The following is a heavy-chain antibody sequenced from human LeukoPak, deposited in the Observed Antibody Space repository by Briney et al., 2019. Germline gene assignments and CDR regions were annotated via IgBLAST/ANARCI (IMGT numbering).Heavy chain of an antibody. CDR1: GFTLSNFA. Sequence: PGRSLRLSCAASGFTLSNFAMHWVRQAPGKGLEWVAVISYDGNNKYYADSVRGRFTISRDNSKNTVYLQMNSLRAEDTAVYYCAKDLGSESSGPDYWGQGTLVTVSS. CDR3: AKDLGSESSGPDY. J-gene: IGHJ4*02. CDR2: ISYDGNNK. D-gene: IGHD6-19*01. V-gene: IGHV3-30-3*01.